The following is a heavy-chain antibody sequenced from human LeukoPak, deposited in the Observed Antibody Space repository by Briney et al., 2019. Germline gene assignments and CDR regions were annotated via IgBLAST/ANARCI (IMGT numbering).Heavy chain of an antibody. CDR3: AKADARYGMDV. V-gene: IGHV3-30*18. CDR1: GFTFSSYG. J-gene: IGHJ6*02. CDR2: ISYDGSNK. Sequence: GRSLRLSCAASGFTFSSYGMHWVRQAPGKGLEWVAVISYDGSNKYYADSVKGRFTISRDNSKNTLYLQMNSLRAEDTAVYYCAKADARYGMDVWGQGTTVTVSS.